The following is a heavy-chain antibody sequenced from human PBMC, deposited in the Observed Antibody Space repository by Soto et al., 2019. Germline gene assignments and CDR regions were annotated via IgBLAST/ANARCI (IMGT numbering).Heavy chain of an antibody. Sequence: GGSLRLSCAASGFTVSSNYMSWVRQAPGKGLEWVSVIYSGGSTYYADSVKGRFTISRDNSKNTLYLQMNSLRAEDTAVYYCAKGVVVIPYYYYYGMDVWGQGTTVTVSS. V-gene: IGHV3-66*01. CDR3: AKGVVVIPYYYYYGMDV. J-gene: IGHJ6*02. CDR1: GFTVSSNY. CDR2: IYSGGST. D-gene: IGHD3-22*01.